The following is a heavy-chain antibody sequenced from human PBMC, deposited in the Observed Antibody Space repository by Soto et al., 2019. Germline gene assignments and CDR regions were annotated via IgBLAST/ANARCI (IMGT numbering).Heavy chain of an antibody. Sequence: ASVKVSCKASGYIFTDYYMHWVRQAPGQGLEWMGIVNPSGGSTTYAQTFQGRVSMTRDTSTSTVYMELSSLRPEDTAVYYCARGTTGTQIPYYYYYGMDVWGQGTTVTVSS. D-gene: IGHD1-7*01. CDR1: GYIFTDYY. CDR3: ARGTTGTQIPYYYYYGMDV. V-gene: IGHV1-46*01. J-gene: IGHJ6*02. CDR2: VNPSGGST.